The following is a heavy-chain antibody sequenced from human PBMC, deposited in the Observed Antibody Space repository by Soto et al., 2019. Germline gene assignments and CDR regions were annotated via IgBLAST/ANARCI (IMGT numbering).Heavy chain of an antibody. CDR1: GYTFTSYY. D-gene: IGHD1-26*01. CDR2: INPSGGST. Sequence: ASVKVSCKASGYTFTSYYMHWVRQAPGQGLEWMGIINPSGGSTSYAQKFQGRVTMTRDTSTSTVYMELSSLRSEDTAVYYCARVMGATYRYYYYGMDVWGQGTTVTVSS. V-gene: IGHV1-46*01. CDR3: ARVMGATYRYYYYGMDV. J-gene: IGHJ6*02.